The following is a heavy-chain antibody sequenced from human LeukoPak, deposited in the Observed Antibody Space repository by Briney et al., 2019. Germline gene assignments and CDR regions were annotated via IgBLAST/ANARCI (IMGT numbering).Heavy chain of an antibody. CDR3: ASDSGWYGH. Sequence: SETLSLTCTVSGGSVSIYYWSWIRQPAGKGLEWIGRLYTSGSTNYNPSLRSRVTMSVDRSKNQFSLKLSSVTAADTAVYYCASDSGWYGHWGQGTLVTVSS. V-gene: IGHV4-4*07. CDR2: LYTSGST. J-gene: IGHJ4*02. D-gene: IGHD6-19*01. CDR1: GGSVSIYY.